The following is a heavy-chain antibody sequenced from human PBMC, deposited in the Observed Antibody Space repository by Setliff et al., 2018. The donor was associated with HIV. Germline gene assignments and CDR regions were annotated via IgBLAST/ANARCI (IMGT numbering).Heavy chain of an antibody. D-gene: IGHD3-22*01. J-gene: IGHJ4*02. CDR1: GYTFTDYS. CDR2: INPNSGGT. V-gene: IGHV1-2*02. CDR3: AREKCDNSGRPPPTLKY. Sequence: ASVKVSCKTSGYTFTDYSIHWVRQAPGQGLEWMGWINPNSGGTNFAQKFQGRITMTRDTSISTAYMELRRLRSDDTAVYYCAREKCDNSGRPPPTLKYWGPGTLVTVSS.